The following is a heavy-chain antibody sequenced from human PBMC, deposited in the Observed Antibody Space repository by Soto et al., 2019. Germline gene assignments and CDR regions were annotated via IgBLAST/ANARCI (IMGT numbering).Heavy chain of an antibody. J-gene: IGHJ6*02. CDR2: IWSDGNNK. V-gene: IGHV3-33*08. CDR1: GFTFSNFN. D-gene: IGHD2-2*01. Sequence: PGGSLRLSCAASGFTFSNFNMNWVRQAPGKGLEWVAVIWSDGNNKYYADSVKGRFTISRDNSKNTLYLQMNSLRAEDTALYVCLRGGYCTGTGCRDDYYGMDGWGQGTTVTVSS. CDR3: LRGGYCTGTGCRDDYYGMDG.